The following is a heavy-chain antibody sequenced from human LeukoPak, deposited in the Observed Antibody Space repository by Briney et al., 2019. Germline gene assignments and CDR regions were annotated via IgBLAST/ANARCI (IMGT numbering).Heavy chain of an antibody. D-gene: IGHD2-2*03. Sequence: SGPTLVNPTQTLTLTCTFSGFSLSTSGVGVAWIRQPPEKALELLALIYWNDDKRYSPSLKSRLTITKDTSKNQVVLTMTNMDPVDTATYYCAHNLFNGYCSSTSCLGWFDPWGQGTLVTVSS. CDR3: AHNLFNGYCSSTSCLGWFDP. V-gene: IGHV2-5*01. CDR1: GFSLSTSGVG. CDR2: IYWNDDK. J-gene: IGHJ5*02.